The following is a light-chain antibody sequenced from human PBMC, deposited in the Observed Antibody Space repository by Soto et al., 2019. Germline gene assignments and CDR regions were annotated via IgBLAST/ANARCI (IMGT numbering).Light chain of an antibody. CDR2: EGS. CDR3: SSYAGAVV. Sequence: QSALTQPASVSGSPGQSITISCTRTSSNVESYNLVPWYQHPPGKAPKLIIYEGSERPSGVSNRFSGAQSGPSASLTIPGLQAADEAYYYCSSYAGAVVFGGGTKLTVL. V-gene: IGLV2-23*01. CDR1: SSNVESYNL. J-gene: IGLJ2*01.